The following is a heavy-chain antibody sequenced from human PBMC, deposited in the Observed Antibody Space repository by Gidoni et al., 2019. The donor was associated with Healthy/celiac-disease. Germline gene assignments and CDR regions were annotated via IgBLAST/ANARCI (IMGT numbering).Heavy chain of an antibody. CDR1: GFTVSSNY. Sequence: EVQLVESGGGLVQPGGSLRLSCAASGFTVSSNYMSWVRPAPGKGLEWVSVIYSGGSTYYADSVKGRFTISRDNSKNTLYLQMNSLRAEDTAVYYCARVIYGDYPDYWGQGTLVTVSS. V-gene: IGHV3-66*01. D-gene: IGHD4-17*01. CDR3: ARVIYGDYPDY. CDR2: IYSGGST. J-gene: IGHJ4*02.